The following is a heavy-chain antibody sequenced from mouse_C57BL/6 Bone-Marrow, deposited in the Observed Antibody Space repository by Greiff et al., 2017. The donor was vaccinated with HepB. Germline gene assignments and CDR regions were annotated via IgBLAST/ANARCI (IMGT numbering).Heavy chain of an antibody. CDR1: GFTFSSYT. J-gene: IGHJ2*01. Sequence: EVQGVESGGGLVKPGGSLKLSCAASGFTFSSYTMSWVRQTPEKRLEWVATISGGGGNTYYRDSVKGRFTISRDNAKNTLYLQMSSLRSEDTALYYCARHGPHYYGSSPDYWGQGTTLTVSS. V-gene: IGHV5-9*01. CDR2: ISGGGGNT. D-gene: IGHD1-1*01. CDR3: ARHGPHYYGSSPDY.